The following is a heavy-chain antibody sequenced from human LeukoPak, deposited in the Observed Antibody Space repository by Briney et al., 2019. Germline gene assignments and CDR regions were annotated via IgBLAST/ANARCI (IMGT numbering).Heavy chain of an antibody. Sequence: SETLSLTCTVSGYSISNGYYWGWIRQPPGKGLEWVGSIYHRGSTYYNPSLKSRVTISLDTSKNQFSLKLSSVTAADTAVYYCARDGAHKNHYYSYYYMDVWGKGTTVTVSS. J-gene: IGHJ6*03. V-gene: IGHV4-38-2*02. D-gene: IGHD3-16*01. CDR3: ARDGAHKNHYYSYYYMDV. CDR2: IYHRGST. CDR1: GYSISNGYY.